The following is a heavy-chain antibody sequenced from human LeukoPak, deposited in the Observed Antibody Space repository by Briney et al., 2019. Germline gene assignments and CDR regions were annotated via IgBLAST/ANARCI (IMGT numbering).Heavy chain of an antibody. CDR2: INHGGST. CDR3: ASYPRYYYDSSGYPYYFDY. CDR1: GGSISSSNW. J-gene: IGHJ4*02. V-gene: IGHV4-4*02. D-gene: IGHD3-22*01. Sequence: TSETLSLTCAVSGGSISSSNWWSWVRQPPGKGLEWIGEINHGGSTNYNPSLKSRVTISVDTSKNQFSLKLSSVTAADTAVYYCASYPRYYYDSSGYPYYFDYWGQGTLVTVSS.